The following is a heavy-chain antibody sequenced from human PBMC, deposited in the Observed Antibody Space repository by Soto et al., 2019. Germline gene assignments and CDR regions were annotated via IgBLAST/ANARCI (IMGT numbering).Heavy chain of an antibody. J-gene: IGHJ6*02. Sequence: QLQLQGSGPGLVKPSETLSLTCTVSGGSISTTTYYWGWVRQPPGNGLAWIGNIYYTGRTYYNPSLKTRVTIAVDTSNNQFSLRLNSVTAADTAVYYCATHRRYSSGWYYYGMDVWGQGTTVTVSS. CDR3: ATHRRYSSGWYYYGMDV. CDR2: IYYTGRT. D-gene: IGHD6-25*01. V-gene: IGHV4-39*01. CDR1: GGSISTTTYY.